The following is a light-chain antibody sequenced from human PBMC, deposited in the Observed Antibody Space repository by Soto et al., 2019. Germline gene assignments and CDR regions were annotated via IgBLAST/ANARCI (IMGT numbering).Light chain of an antibody. Sequence: EIVLTQSPGTLSLSPGERATLSCRASQSVSSSYLAWYQQKPGQAPRLLIYGASSRATGIPDRFRGSGSGTDFTLTLSRLEPEDFAVYYCQQYGSSPQTFGQGTKVEIK. CDR3: QQYGSSPQT. V-gene: IGKV3-20*01. CDR2: GAS. CDR1: QSVSSSY. J-gene: IGKJ1*01.